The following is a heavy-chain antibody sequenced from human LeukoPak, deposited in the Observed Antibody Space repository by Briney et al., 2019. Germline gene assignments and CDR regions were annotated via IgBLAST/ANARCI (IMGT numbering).Heavy chain of an antibody. V-gene: IGHV1-69*13. D-gene: IGHD5-12*01. CDR3: ARVPIVATPTALYYYYYMDV. Sequence: ASVKVSCKASGGTFSSYAISWVRQAPGQGLEWMGGIIPIFGTANYAQKFQGRVTITADESTSTAYMELSSLRSEDTAVYYCARVPIVATPTALYYYYYMDVWGKGTTVTISS. J-gene: IGHJ6*03. CDR1: GGTFSSYA. CDR2: IIPIFGTA.